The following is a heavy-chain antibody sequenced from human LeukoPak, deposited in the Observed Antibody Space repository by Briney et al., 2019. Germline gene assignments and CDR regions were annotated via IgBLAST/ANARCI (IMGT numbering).Heavy chain of an antibody. CDR1: GFTFSGSA. CDR2: IRSKANSYAT. Sequence: GGSLRLSCAASGFTFSGSAMHWVRQASGKGLEWVGRIRSKANSYATAYAASVKGRFTISRDDSKNTAYLQMNSLKTEDTAVYYCTRHGGYCSSTSCYRYDYWGQGTLVTVSS. V-gene: IGHV3-73*01. D-gene: IGHD2-2*03. J-gene: IGHJ4*02. CDR3: TRHGGYCSSTSCYRYDY.